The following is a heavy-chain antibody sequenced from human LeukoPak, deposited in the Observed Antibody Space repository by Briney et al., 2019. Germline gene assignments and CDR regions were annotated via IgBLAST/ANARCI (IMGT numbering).Heavy chain of an antibody. Sequence: GGSLRLSCAASGFTFSSYSMNWVRQAPGKGLEWVSYISSTSTIYYADSVKGRFTISRDNAKNLLYLYMNSLRAEDTAVYYCATSYDILIGYFGSWGQGTLVTVSS. CDR3: ATSYDILIGYFGS. J-gene: IGHJ4*02. CDR2: ISSTSTI. V-gene: IGHV3-48*04. CDR1: GFTFSSYS. D-gene: IGHD3-9*01.